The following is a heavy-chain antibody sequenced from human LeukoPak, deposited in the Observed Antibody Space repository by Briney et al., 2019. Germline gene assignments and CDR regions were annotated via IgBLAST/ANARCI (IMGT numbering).Heavy chain of an antibody. V-gene: IGHV3-23*01. D-gene: IGHD6-13*01. CDR1: GFTFSTYT. CDR3: AREGSGSTWSSFDF. CDR2: ISGSGSST. J-gene: IGHJ4*02. Sequence: PGGSLRPSCAASGFTFSTYTMTWVRQAPGKGLEWVSTISGSGSSTYYADSVKGRFTISRDNSKNTMYLQMNSLRPEDTAVYSCAREGSGSTWSSFDFWGQGSLVTVSS.